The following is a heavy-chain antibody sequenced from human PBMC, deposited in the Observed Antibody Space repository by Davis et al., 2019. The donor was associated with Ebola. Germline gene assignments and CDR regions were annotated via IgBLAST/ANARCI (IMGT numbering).Heavy chain of an antibody. D-gene: IGHD2-21*01. CDR2: IRSKANSYAT. V-gene: IGHV3-73*01. CDR1: GFTFSGSA. J-gene: IGHJ4*02. CDR3: TTDSGKNCGGDCPQIDY. Sequence: GGSLRLSCAASGFTFSGSAMHWVRQASGKGLEWVGRIRSKANSYATAYAASVKGRFTISRDDSKNTLYLQMNSLKTEDTAVYYCTTDSGKNCGGDCPQIDYWGQGTLVTVSS.